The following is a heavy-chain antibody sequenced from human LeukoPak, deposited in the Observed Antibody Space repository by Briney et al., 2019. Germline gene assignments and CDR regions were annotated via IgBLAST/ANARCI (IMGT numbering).Heavy chain of an antibody. V-gene: IGHV4-59*01. J-gene: IGHJ5*02. CDR2: IYYSGST. Sequence: SETLSLTCTVSGGSISSYYWSWIRQPPGKGLEWIGYIYYSGSTNYNPSLKSRVTISVDTSKNQFSLKLSSVTAADTAVYYCARAYSSGWYGDWFDPWGQGTLVTVSS. CDR3: ARAYSSGWYGDWFDP. D-gene: IGHD6-19*01. CDR1: GGSISSYY.